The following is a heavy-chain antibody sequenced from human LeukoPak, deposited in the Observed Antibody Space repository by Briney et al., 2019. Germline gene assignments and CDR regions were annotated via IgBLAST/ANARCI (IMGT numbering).Heavy chain of an antibody. CDR3: ARAFVSYYYDSSGYYLDRYNWFDP. V-gene: IGHV3-11*04. Sequence: GGSLRLSCAASGFTFSDYYMSWIRQAPGKGLEWVSYISSSGSTIYYADSVKGRFTISRDNAKNSLYLQMNSLRAEDTAVYYCARAFVSYYYDSSGYYLDRYNWFDPWGQGTLVTVSS. CDR1: GFTFSDYY. J-gene: IGHJ5*02. CDR2: ISSSGSTI. D-gene: IGHD3-22*01.